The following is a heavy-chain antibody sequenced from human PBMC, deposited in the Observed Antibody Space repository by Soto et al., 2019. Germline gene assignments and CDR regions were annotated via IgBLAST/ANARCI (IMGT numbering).Heavy chain of an antibody. CDR1: GYSFTSYW. J-gene: IGHJ6*02. V-gene: IGHV5-51*01. Sequence: GESLKISCKGSGYSFTSYWIGWVRQMPGKGLEWMGIIYPGDSDTRYSPYFQGQVTISADKSISTAYLQWSSLKASDSAMYYCAIYMVYIVGANADYYYYYGMDVWGQGTTVTVSS. D-gene: IGHD1-26*01. CDR3: AIYMVYIVGANADYYYYYGMDV. CDR2: IYPGDSDT.